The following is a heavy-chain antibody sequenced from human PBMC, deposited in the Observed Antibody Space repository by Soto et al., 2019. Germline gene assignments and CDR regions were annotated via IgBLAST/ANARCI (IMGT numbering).Heavy chain of an antibody. CDR1: GFTFSSYA. J-gene: IGHJ4*02. CDR3: ARGPTAMVTGSRFFFDY. D-gene: IGHD5-18*01. Sequence: AGGSLRLSCAASGFTFSSYAMHWVRQAPGKGLEWVAVISYDGSNKYYADSVKGRFTISRDNSKNTLYLQMNSLRAEDTAVYYCARGPTAMVTGSRFFFDYWGQGTLVTVS. CDR2: ISYDGSNK. V-gene: IGHV3-30-3*01.